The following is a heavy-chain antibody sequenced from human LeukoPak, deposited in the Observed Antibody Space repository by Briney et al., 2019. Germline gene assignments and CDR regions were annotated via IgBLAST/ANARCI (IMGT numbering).Heavy chain of an antibody. Sequence: PGGSLRLSCAVSGFTFSSYAMSWVRQAPGKGLEWVSAISGSGGSTYYADSVKGRFTISRDNSKNTLYLQMNSLRAEDTAVYYCAKGRAYYYDSSGYSYWGQGTLVTVSS. J-gene: IGHJ4*02. V-gene: IGHV3-23*01. CDR3: AKGRAYYYDSSGYSY. CDR2: ISGSGGST. CDR1: GFTFSSYA. D-gene: IGHD3-22*01.